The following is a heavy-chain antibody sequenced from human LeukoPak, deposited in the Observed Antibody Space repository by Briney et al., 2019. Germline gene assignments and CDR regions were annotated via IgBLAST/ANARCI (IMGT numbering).Heavy chain of an antibody. CDR3: AKETFDFWSGDNWFDP. CDR2: IKQDGSEK. J-gene: IGHJ5*02. Sequence: GGSLRLSCAASGFTFSSYWMSWVRQAPGKGLEWVANIKQDGSEKYYVDSVKGRFTISRDNAKNSLYLQMNSLRAEDTAVYYCAKETFDFWSGDNWFDPWGQGTLVTVSS. CDR1: GFTFSSYW. V-gene: IGHV3-7*01. D-gene: IGHD3-3*01.